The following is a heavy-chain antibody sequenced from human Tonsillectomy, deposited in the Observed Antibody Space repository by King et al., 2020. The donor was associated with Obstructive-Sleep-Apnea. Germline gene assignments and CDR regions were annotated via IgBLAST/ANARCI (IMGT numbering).Heavy chain of an antibody. J-gene: IGHJ2*01. CDR3: ARVPLSYYGSGSNWYFDL. Sequence: VQLQQWGAGLLKPSEILSLTCAVYGGSFSDYYWSWIRQPPGMGLELIGEINHSVSTSYSASLKIRVTISVDTSKNQFSLNLSSVTAADTAVYYCARVPLSYYGSGSNWYFDLWGRGTLVTVSS. CDR1: GGSFSDYY. V-gene: IGHV4-34*01. D-gene: IGHD3-10*01. CDR2: INHSVST.